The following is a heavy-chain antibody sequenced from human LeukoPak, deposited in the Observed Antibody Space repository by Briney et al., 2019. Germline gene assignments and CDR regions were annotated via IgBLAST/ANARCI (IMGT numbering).Heavy chain of an antibody. D-gene: IGHD1-26*01. CDR1: GFTFSPYD. V-gene: IGHV3-13*04. CDR2: IGTAGDT. J-gene: IGHJ2*01. Sequence: PGGSLRLSCAASGFTFSPYDMHRVRQATGKGLEWVSGIGTAGDTYYPGPVQGRFTISRENAKNSLYLQMNSLRAGDTAVYYCVRATSGFDLWGRGTLVTVSS. CDR3: VRATSGFDL.